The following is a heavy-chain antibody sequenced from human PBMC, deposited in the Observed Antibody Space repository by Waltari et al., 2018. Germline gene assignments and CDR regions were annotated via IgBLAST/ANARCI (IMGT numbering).Heavy chain of an antibody. J-gene: IGHJ3*02. V-gene: IGHV3-9*01. CDR1: GSTFDVYA. Sequence: EVQLVESGGGLVQPGRSLRLSCVGSGSTFDVYAMHWVRQAPGKGLEWVSGINWNSGSIGYGDSVKGRFIISRDNARNSVHLQMNGLTSEDTALYYCAKKNDEVFDRNGLVYDAFDMWGQGTMVTVSS. CDR2: INWNSGSI. D-gene: IGHD3-22*01. CDR3: AKKNDEVFDRNGLVYDAFDM.